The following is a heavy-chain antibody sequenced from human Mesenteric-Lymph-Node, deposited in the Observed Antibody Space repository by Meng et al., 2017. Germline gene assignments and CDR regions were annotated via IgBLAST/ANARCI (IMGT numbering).Heavy chain of an antibody. CDR1: GFTFSDYY. CDR3: ARDGAYSSSPYYYYGMDV. D-gene: IGHD6-6*01. CDR2: ISSSGSTI. V-gene: IGHV3-11*01. J-gene: IGHJ6*02. Sequence: GGSLRLSCAASGFTFSDYYMSWIRQAPGKGLEWVSYISSSGSTIYYADSVKGRFTISRDNAKNSLYLQMNSLRAEDTAVYYCARDGAYSSSPYYYYGMDVWGQGTTVTVSS.